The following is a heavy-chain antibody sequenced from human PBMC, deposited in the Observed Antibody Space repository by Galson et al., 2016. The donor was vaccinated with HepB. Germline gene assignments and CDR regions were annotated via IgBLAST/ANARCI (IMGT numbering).Heavy chain of an antibody. Sequence: SLRLSCAASGFTFSTYSIHWVRQAPGKGLEWVAIIWYDGFKRYYADSVKGRFTISRDNSKNRLYLQMDSLRADDTAIYYCARDEPFLYGLDVWGRGTTVTVSS. CDR1: GFTFSTYS. CDR3: ARDEPFLYGLDV. V-gene: IGHV3-33*01. CDR2: IWYDGFKR. D-gene: IGHD2/OR15-2a*01. J-gene: IGHJ6*02.